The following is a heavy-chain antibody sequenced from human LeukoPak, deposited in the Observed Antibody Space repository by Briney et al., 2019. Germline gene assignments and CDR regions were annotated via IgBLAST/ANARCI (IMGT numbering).Heavy chain of an antibody. CDR3: ARTYNAYDSGRGY. CDR1: GYTFTGYY. Sequence: ASVKVSCKASGYTFTGYYMHWVRQAPGQGLEWMGWVDPNSGGTNYAQQFRGRVTMTGDTSISTAYMELSRLRSDDTAVYYCARTYNAYDSGRGYWGQGTLVTVSS. V-gene: IGHV1-2*02. CDR2: VDPNSGGT. D-gene: IGHD5-12*01. J-gene: IGHJ4*02.